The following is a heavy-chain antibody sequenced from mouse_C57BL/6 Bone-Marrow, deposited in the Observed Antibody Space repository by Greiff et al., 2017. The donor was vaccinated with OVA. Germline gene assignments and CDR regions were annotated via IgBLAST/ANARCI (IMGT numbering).Heavy chain of an antibody. CDR2: IYPGGGYT. J-gene: IGHJ2*01. CDR3: ARNYGSGLVDY. CDR1: GYTFTNYW. V-gene: IGHV1-63*01. Sequence: QVQLQQSGAELVRPGTSVKMSCKASGYTFTNYWIGWAKQRPGHGLEWIGDIYPGGGYTNYNEKFKGKATLTADKSSSTAYMQCSSLASEESAIYYSARNYGSGLVDYWGQGTTLTVSS. D-gene: IGHD1-1*01.